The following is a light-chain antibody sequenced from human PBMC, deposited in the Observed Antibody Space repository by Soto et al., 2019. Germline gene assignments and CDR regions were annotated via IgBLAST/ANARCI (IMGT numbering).Light chain of an antibody. V-gene: IGKV3-11*01. CDR2: DAS. Sequence: EIVLTQSPATLSLSPGERATLSCRASQSVSSYLAWYQQKPGQAPRLLIYDASNRATGIPARFSGSGSGTDFTLTISSLEPEDFAIYYCHQRSNGPPVTFGGGTKVEIK. CDR3: HQRSNGPPVT. CDR1: QSVSSY. J-gene: IGKJ4*01.